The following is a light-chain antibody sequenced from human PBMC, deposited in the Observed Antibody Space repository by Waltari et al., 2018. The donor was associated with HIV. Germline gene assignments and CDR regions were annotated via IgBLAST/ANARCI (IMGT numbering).Light chain of an antibody. CDR1: TSNIGNDY. CDR3: GTWDRSLSAAV. V-gene: IGLV1-51*01. CDR2: DNS. Sequence: QSVLTQPPSVSAAPGQKVTISCSGSTSNIGNDYVSWYQHVPGAAPRLLIYDNSKRPSGIPDRFSGSRSGTSATLGITGLQTGDEAHYYCGTWDRSLSAAVFGGGTKLTVL. J-gene: IGLJ3*02.